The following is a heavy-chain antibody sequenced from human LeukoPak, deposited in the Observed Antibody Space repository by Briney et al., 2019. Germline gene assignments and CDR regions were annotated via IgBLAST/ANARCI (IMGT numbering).Heavy chain of an antibody. J-gene: IGHJ2*01. CDR2: ITASGTAM. Sequence: PGGSLRLSCAASGLTFSSYSMNWVRQAPGKGLEWVSHITASGTAMFYADSVKGRFTISRDNAKNSLYLQMNSLRAEDSAVYFCARDSASIAAAVYWYFDLWGRGTLVTVSS. CDR1: GLTFSSYS. D-gene: IGHD6-13*01. V-gene: IGHV3-48*01. CDR3: ARDSASIAAAVYWYFDL.